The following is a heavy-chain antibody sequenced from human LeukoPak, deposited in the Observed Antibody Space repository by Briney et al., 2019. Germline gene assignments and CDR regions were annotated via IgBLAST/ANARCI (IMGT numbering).Heavy chain of an antibody. D-gene: IGHD5-24*01. CDR2: IIPIFGKT. V-gene: IGHV1-69*06. CDR1: GCTFNSYA. CDR3: AKDRDTRVPPHFDY. Sequence: SVKVSCKASGCTFNSYAISWVRQAPGQGLEWMGGIIPIFGKTNYARKLRGRVTITADKSTSPAYMELSSLRSDDPAVYYCAKDRDTRVPPHFDYWGQGTLVTVSS. J-gene: IGHJ4*02.